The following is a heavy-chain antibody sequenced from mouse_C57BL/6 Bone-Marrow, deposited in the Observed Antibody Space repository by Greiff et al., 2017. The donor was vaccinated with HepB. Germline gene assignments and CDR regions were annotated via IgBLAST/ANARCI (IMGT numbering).Heavy chain of an antibody. Sequence: EVKLVESGPELVKPGASVKIPCKASGYTFTDYNMDWVKQSHGKSLEWIGDINPNNGGTIYNQKFKGKATLTVDKSSSTAYMELRSLTSEDTAVYYCARKGVSSYRYWYFDVWGTGTTVTVSS. D-gene: IGHD1-1*01. CDR1: GYTFTDYN. J-gene: IGHJ1*03. CDR3: ARKGVSSYRYWYFDV. CDR2: INPNNGGT. V-gene: IGHV1-18*01.